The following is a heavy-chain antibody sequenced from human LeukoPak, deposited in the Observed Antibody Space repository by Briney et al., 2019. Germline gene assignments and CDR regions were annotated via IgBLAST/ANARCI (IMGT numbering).Heavy chain of an antibody. CDR3: ARDGISTTSCYFNDY. CDR1: GYTFTSYG. CDR2: ISAYNGNT. D-gene: IGHD2-2*01. Sequence: ASVKVSCKASGYTFTSYGISWVRQAPGQGLEWMGWISAYNGNTNYAQKLQGRVTMTTDTSTSTAYMELRSLRSDDTAVYYCARDGISTTSCYFNDYWGQGTLVTVSS. V-gene: IGHV1-18*01. J-gene: IGHJ4*02.